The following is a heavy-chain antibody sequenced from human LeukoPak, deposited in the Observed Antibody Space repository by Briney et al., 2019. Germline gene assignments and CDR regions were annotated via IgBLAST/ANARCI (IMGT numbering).Heavy chain of an antibody. CDR2: INHSGST. Sequence: SETLSLICAVYGGSFSGYYWSWIRQPPGKGLEWIGEINHSGSTNYNPSLKSRVTISVDTSKNQFSLKLSSVTAADTAVYYCARGRIVGATQNFDYWGQGTLVTVSS. CDR3: ARGRIVGATQNFDY. V-gene: IGHV4-34*01. J-gene: IGHJ4*02. D-gene: IGHD1-26*01. CDR1: GGSFSGYY.